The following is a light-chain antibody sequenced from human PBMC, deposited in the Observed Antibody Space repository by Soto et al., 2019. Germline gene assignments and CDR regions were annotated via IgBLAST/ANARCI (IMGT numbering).Light chain of an antibody. CDR1: QSVSSNY. J-gene: IGKJ1*01. CDR2: GAS. V-gene: IGKV3-20*01. CDR3: QQYGSVPVT. Sequence: ELVLTQSPGTLSLSPGERATLSCRARQSVSSNYLAWYQQKPGQAPRLLIYGASSRATGIPDRFSGSGSGIDFILTVSRLESEDCAVYDCQQYGSVPVTFGQGTMVEIK.